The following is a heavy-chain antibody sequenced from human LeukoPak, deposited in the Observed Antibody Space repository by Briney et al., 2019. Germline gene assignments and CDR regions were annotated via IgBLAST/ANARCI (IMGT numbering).Heavy chain of an antibody. Sequence: PGGSLRLSCAASGFTFSSYEMNWVRQAPGKGLEWISYISTTGDRIQYADSVKGRFTISRDNAKNTLYLQMNSLRAEDTALYYCARGKYPDNDDYMDVWGKGTTVIVSS. V-gene: IGHV3-48*03. CDR2: ISTTGDRI. D-gene: IGHD1-1*01. CDR1: GFTFSSYE. J-gene: IGHJ6*03. CDR3: ARGKYPDNDDYMDV.